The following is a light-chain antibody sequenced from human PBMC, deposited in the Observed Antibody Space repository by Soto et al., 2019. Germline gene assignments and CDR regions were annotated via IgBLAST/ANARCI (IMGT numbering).Light chain of an antibody. V-gene: IGKV4-1*01. J-gene: IGKJ4*01. Sequence: DVVMTQSPDSLALSLGERATINCKSSQSLLSSSDNRNYLAWFQQKVGQPPKLLIRWASTRESGVPDRFSASGPATDFTLSYNSLQAEDVAVYYCQTYYRVPLTFGGGTKVDLK. CDR3: QTYYRVPLT. CDR1: QSLLSSSDNRNY. CDR2: WAS.